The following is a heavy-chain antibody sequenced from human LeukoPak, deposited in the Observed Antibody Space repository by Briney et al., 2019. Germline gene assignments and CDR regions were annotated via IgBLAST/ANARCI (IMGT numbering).Heavy chain of an antibody. D-gene: IGHD1-26*01. Sequence: GGSLRLSCVASGFTFSNYAMSWVRQTPGKGLEWVSVISNSGSNTYYADSVKGRFTISRDNSKNTLYLQMNSLRDEDTAVYYCATSGNYYLKYWGQGTLVTVSS. CDR3: ATSGNYYLKY. CDR2: ISNSGSNT. J-gene: IGHJ4*02. CDR1: GFTFSNYA. V-gene: IGHV3-23*01.